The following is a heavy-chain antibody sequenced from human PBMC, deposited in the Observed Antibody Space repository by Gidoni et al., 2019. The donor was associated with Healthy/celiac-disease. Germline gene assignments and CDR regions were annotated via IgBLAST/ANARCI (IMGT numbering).Heavy chain of an antibody. CDR3: ARASIAARALFDY. D-gene: IGHD6-6*01. CDR1: GGSISSYY. V-gene: IGHV4-59*08. Sequence: QVQLQESGPGLVKPSETLSLTCTVSGGSISSYYWSWIRQPPGKGLEWIGYIYYSGSTNYNPSLKSRVTISVDTSKNQFSLKLSSVTAADTAVYYCARASIAARALFDYWGQGTLVTVSS. J-gene: IGHJ4*02. CDR2: IYYSGST.